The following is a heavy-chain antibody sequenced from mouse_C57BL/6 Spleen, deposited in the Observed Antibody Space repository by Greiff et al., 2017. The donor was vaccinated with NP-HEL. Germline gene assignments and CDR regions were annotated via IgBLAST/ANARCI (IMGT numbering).Heavy chain of an antibody. V-gene: IGHV5-16*01. CDR2: INYDGSST. J-gene: IGHJ1*03. CDR3: ARESYYYGSSYGGYFDV. D-gene: IGHD1-1*01. CDR1: GFTFSDYY. Sequence: EVKVEESEGGLVQPGSSMKLSCTASGFTFSDYYMAWVRQVPEKGLEWVANINYDGSSTYYLDSLKSRFIISRDNAKNILYLQMSSLKSEDTATYYCARESYYYGSSYGGYFDVWGTGTTVTVSS.